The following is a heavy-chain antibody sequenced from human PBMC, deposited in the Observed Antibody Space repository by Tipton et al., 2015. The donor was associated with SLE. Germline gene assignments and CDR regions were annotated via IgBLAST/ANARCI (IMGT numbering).Heavy chain of an antibody. CDR2: ISYDGSNK. CDR1: GFTFSSYA. V-gene: IGHV3-30*04. D-gene: IGHD3-16*01. CDR3: AREGGADAFDI. Sequence: SLRLSCAASGFTFSSYAMHWVRQAPGKGLEWVAVISYDGSNKYYADSVKGRFTISRDNSKNTLYLQMNSLRAEDTAVYYCAREGGADAFDIWGQGTMVTVSS. J-gene: IGHJ3*02.